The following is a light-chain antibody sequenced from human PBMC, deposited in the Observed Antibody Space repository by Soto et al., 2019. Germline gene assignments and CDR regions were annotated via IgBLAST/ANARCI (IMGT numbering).Light chain of an antibody. CDR2: QAC. Sequence: DVQMTQSPSTLSASVGDRVTITCRASQGISNRLAWYQQKPGQAPKLLIYQACSLKSGVPSRFGGSGSGTEFTLTITSLQPDDFSTYYCQQYNSHWTFGQGTKVEIK. V-gene: IGKV1-5*03. J-gene: IGKJ1*01. CDR3: QQYNSHWT. CDR1: QGISNR.